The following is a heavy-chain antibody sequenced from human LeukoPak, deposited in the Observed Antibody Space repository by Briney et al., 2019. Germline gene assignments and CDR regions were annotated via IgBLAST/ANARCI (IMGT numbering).Heavy chain of an antibody. J-gene: IGHJ4*02. Sequence: SETLSLTCTVSGGSISSYYWSWIRQPAGKGLEWIGRIYTSGSTNYNPSLKSRVTMSVDTSKNQFSLKLSSVTAADTAVYYCARLTREGWLRFALDYWGQGTLVTVSS. CDR1: GGSISSYY. CDR2: IYTSGST. D-gene: IGHD5-12*01. CDR3: ARLTREGWLRFALDY. V-gene: IGHV4-4*07.